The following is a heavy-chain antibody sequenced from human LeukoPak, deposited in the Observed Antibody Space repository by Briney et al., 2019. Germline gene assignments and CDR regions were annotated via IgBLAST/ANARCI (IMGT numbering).Heavy chain of an antibody. J-gene: IGHJ5*02. CDR3: ATVMVRGVIFDP. CDR2: INPSGGST. V-gene: IGHV1-46*01. Sequence: ASVKVSCKASGYTFTSYDINWVRQATGQGLEWMGIINPSGGSTSYAQKFQGRVTMTEDTSTDTAYMELSSLRSEDTAVYYCATVMVRGVIFDPWGQGTLVTVSS. D-gene: IGHD3-10*01. CDR1: GYTFTSYD.